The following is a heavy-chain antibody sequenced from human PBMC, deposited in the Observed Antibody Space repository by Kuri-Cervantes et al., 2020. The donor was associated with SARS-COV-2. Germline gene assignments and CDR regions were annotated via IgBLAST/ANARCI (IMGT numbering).Heavy chain of an antibody. CDR1: WDSFTGYY. D-gene: IGHD3-10*01. J-gene: IGHJ3*02. Sequence: AAVKVSCTASWDSFTGYYTHWVRQAPGQGLEWMGWINPNSGGTNYAQKFQVWVTMTRDTYISKVYMELSRLSSDDTAVDYCARSTPFRRVWVISQGGAFDIWGQGTMVTVSS. CDR2: INPNSGGT. V-gene: IGHV1-2*04. CDR3: ARSTPFRRVWVISQGGAFDI.